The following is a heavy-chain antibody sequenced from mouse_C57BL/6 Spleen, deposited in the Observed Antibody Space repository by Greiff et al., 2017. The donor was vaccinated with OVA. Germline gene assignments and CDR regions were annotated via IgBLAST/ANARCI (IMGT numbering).Heavy chain of an antibody. CDR3: TRTYYSNYFYFDY. D-gene: IGHD2-5*01. Sequence: EVMLVESGEGLVKPGGSLKLSCAASGFTFSSYAMSWVRQTPEKRLECVAYISSGGDYIYYADTVKGRFTISRDNARNTLYLQMSSLKSEDTAMYYCTRTYYSNYFYFDYWGQGTTLTVSS. J-gene: IGHJ2*01. CDR2: ISSGGDYI. CDR1: GFTFSSYA. V-gene: IGHV5-9-1*02.